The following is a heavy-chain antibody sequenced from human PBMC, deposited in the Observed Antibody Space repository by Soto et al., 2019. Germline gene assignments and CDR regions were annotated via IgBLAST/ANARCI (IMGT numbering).Heavy chain of an antibody. CDR2: ISSSSSTI. CDR3: ARAATYYYDSSGYSRGEDYFDY. V-gene: IGHV3-48*02. D-gene: IGHD3-22*01. J-gene: IGHJ4*02. Sequence: GGSLRLSCAASGFTFSSYSMNWVRQAPGKGLEWVSYISSSSSTIYYADSVKGRFTISRDNAKNSLYLQMNSLRDEDTAVYYCARAATYYYDSSGYSRGEDYFDYWGQGTLVTVSS. CDR1: GFTFSSYS.